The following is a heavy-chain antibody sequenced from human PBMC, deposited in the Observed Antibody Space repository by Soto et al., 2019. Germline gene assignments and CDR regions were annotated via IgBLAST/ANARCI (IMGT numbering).Heavy chain of an antibody. CDR2: MNPNSGNT. J-gene: IGHJ4*02. Sequence: ASVNVSCKASGYTFTSYDINWVRQATGQGLEWMGWMNPNSGNTGYAQKFQGRVTMTRNTSISTAYMELSSLRSEDTAVYYCARLRYCSSTSCYADYFDYWGQGTLVTVSS. CDR1: GYTFTSYD. D-gene: IGHD2-2*01. CDR3: ARLRYCSSTSCYADYFDY. V-gene: IGHV1-8*01.